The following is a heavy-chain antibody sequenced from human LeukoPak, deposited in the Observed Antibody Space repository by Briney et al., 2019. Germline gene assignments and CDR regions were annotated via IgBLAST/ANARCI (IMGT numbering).Heavy chain of an antibody. CDR3: ARGSGSYYRLFDY. V-gene: IGHV4-61*01. CDR2: IYYSGST. J-gene: IGHJ4*02. CDR1: GGSVSSGSYY. D-gene: IGHD1-26*01. Sequence: SETLSLTCTVSGGSVSSGSYYWSWLRQPPGKGLEWTGYIYYSGSTNYNPSLKSRVTISVDTSKNQFSLKLSSVTAADTAVYSCARGSGSYYRLFDYWGQGTLVTVSS.